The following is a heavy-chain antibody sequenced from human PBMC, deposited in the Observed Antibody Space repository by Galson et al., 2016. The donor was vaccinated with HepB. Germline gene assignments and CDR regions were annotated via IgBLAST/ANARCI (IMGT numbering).Heavy chain of an antibody. Sequence: SVKVSCKASGYTFKSYYMHWVRQAPGQGLEWLGWINPNNGGTKYAQQFQGRVTMTTDTSVNTGYMELSGLKSDDTAVYYCTRACASGNCAFDGVFGWYFDLWGRGTLVTVSS. D-gene: IGHD4-23*01. CDR3: TRACASGNCAFDGVFGWYFDL. CDR2: INPNNGGT. CDR1: GYTFKSYY. V-gene: IGHV1-2*02. J-gene: IGHJ2*01.